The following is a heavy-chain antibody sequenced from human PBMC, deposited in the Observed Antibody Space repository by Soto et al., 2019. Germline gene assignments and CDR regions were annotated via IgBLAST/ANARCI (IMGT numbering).Heavy chain of an antibody. CDR2: IKPGGSET. CDR3: ASGIDP. J-gene: IGHJ5*02. V-gene: IGHV3-7*05. Sequence: EAQLVESGGDLVQPGGSLRLSCAASGFMFSDSWMNWVRQAPGKGLEWVANIKPGGSETAYVDSVKGRFTISRDNAKKFLYLQMNSLRVDDTAVYYCASGIDPWGQGTLVTVSS. CDR1: GFMFSDSW.